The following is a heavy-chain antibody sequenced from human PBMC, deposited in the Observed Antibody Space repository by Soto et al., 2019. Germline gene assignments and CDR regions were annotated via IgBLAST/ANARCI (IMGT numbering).Heavy chain of an antibody. CDR3: VKDPIAVAGGYIHY. Sequence: GGSLRLSCAASGFTFSSYGMHWVRQAPGKGLEWVAVISYDGSNKYYADSVKGRFTISRDNSKNTLYLQMNSLRAEDTAVYYCVKDPIAVAGGYIHYWGQGILVTGSS. CDR2: ISYDGSNK. J-gene: IGHJ4*02. D-gene: IGHD6-19*01. CDR1: GFTFSSYG. V-gene: IGHV3-30*18.